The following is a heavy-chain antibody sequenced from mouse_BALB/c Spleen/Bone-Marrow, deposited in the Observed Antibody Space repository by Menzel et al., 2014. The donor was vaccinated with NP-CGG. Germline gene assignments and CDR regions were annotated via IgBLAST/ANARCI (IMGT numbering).Heavy chain of an antibody. CDR3: VRYYGSSYYYAMDY. D-gene: IGHD1-1*01. CDR2: IRSKSNNYAT. J-gene: IGHJ4*01. CDR1: GFTFNTYA. V-gene: IGHV10-1*02. Sequence: DVQLVESGGGLVQPKGSLKLSCAASGFTFNTYATNWVRQAPGKGLEWVARIRSKSNNYATYYADSVKDRFTISRDDSQSMLYLQMNNLKTEDTAMYYCVRYYGSSYYYAMDYWGQGTSVTVSS.